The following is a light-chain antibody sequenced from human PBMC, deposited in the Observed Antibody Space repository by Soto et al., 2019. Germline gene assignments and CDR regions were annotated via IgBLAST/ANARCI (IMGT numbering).Light chain of an antibody. CDR3: QQYGDSIT. Sequence: VLTQSPGTLSLCPGERATLSCRASQSVNTNYLAWYQQRPGQAPRLLIYGASSRATGIPDRFSGSGSGTDFTLTISRLEPEDFAVYYCQQYGDSITFGPGTKVDV. J-gene: IGKJ3*01. CDR1: QSVNTNY. CDR2: GAS. V-gene: IGKV3-20*01.